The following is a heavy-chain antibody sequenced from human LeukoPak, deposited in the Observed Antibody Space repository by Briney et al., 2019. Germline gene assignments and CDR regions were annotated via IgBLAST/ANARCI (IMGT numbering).Heavy chain of an antibody. V-gene: IGHV3-23*01. J-gene: IGHJ4*02. CDR1: GFTFRSYA. Sequence: PGGSLRLSCAVSGFTFRSYAMSWVRQAPGKGLEWVSGTNGSGGSTYYADSVKGRFTISRDDSKNTLYLQMNSLRAEDTAVYYCAKGGSSAYYYARGFDYWGQGTLVTVSS. CDR2: TNGSGGST. CDR3: AKGGSSAYYYARGFDY. D-gene: IGHD3-22*01.